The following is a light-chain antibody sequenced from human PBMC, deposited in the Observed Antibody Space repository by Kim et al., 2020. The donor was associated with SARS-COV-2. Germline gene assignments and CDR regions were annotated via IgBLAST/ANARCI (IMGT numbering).Light chain of an antibody. V-gene: IGLV1-47*01. CDR3: AAWDDSLSGYV. Sequence: GQTATISCSGSSSNIGSNYVYWYQQHPGPAPKLLIYRNNQRPSGVPDRFSGSKSGTSATLAISGLRSEDEADYYCAAWDDSLSGYVFGTGTKVTVL. CDR2: RNN. J-gene: IGLJ1*01. CDR1: SSNIGSNY.